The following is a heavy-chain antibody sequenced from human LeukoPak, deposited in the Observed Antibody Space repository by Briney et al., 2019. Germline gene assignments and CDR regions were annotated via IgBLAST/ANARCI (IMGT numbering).Heavy chain of an antibody. CDR3: ARNLAYNAFDI. Sequence: GGSLRLSCAASGFTFSSSWMTWVRQPLGKGLEYVVNIKEDGSQMHYEDSLKGRFTISRDNVKNSLYLQMDSLRAEDSAVYFCARNLAYNAFDIWGQGTVVTVSS. D-gene: IGHD1-1*01. CDR2: IKEDGSQM. CDR1: GFTFSSSW. J-gene: IGHJ3*02. V-gene: IGHV3-7*01.